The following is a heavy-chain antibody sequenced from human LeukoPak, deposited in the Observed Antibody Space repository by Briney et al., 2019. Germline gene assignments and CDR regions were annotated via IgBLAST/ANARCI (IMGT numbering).Heavy chain of an antibody. CDR3: ARSTSGYYYGAFDP. D-gene: IGHD3-22*01. J-gene: IGHJ5*02. Sequence: PGGSLRLSCAASGLTVSSNYMSWVRQAPGKGLEWVSVIYSGGSTYYADSVKGRFTISRDNSKNTLYLQMNSLRAEDTAVYYCARSTSGYYYGAFDPWGQGTLVTVSS. CDR1: GLTVSSNY. V-gene: IGHV3-66*01. CDR2: IYSGGST.